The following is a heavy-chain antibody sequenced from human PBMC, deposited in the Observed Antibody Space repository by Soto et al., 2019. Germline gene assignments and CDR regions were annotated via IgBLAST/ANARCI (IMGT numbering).Heavy chain of an antibody. V-gene: IGHV3-30-3*01. D-gene: IGHD4-17*01. Sequence: QVQLVESGGGVVQPGRSLRLSCAASGFTFSSYAMHWVRQAPGKGLEWVAVISYDGSNKYYADSVKGRFTISRDNSKNTLYLQMYSLRAEDTAVYYCARDRLYVYYVGFYYGMDVWVQGSTVTVSS. CDR1: GFTFSSYA. CDR3: ARDRLYVYYVGFYYGMDV. J-gene: IGHJ6*02. CDR2: ISYDGSNK.